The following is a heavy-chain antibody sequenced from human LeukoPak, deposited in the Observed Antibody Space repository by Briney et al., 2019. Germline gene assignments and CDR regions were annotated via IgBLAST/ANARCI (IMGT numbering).Heavy chain of an antibody. V-gene: IGHV4-59*01. D-gene: IGHD6-6*01. CDR2: IYYSGST. CDR3: ARAGAIAARPDFDY. J-gene: IGHJ4*02. CDR1: GFTFSSYS. Sequence: PGGSLRLSCAASGFTFSSYSMNWVRQAPGKGLEWIGYIYYSGSTNYNPSLYSRVTISVDTSKNQFSLKLSSVTAADTAIYYCARAGAIAARPDFDYWGQGTLVTVSS.